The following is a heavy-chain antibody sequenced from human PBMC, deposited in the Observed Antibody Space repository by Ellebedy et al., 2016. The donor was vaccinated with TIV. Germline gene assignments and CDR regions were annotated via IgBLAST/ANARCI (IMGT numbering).Heavy chain of an antibody. CDR3: TTRLLIPYYYDSSGSSFFDY. D-gene: IGHD3-22*01. V-gene: IGHV3-15*01. CDR2: IKSKTDGGTT. J-gene: IGHJ4*02. Sequence: GGSLRLXXAASGFTFSNAWMSWVRQAPGKGLEWVGRIKSKTDGGTTDYAAPVKGRFTISRDDSKNTLYLQMNSLKTEDTAVYYCTTRLLIPYYYDSSGSSFFDYWGQGTLVTVSS. CDR1: GFTFSNAW.